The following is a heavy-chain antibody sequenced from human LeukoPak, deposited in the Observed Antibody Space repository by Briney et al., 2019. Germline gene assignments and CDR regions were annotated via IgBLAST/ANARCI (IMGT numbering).Heavy chain of an antibody. CDR2: IYPGSSDT. Sequence: GQCRNFSCTGPGFIFTSDWIGWARQVPGNGLEWIGSIYPGSSDTRYRPSFQRQVTISADKSISTAYLQWRSLKASAAGMYYCASLYYDSSGYRDYWGQGTLVTVSS. CDR3: ASLYYDSSGYRDY. D-gene: IGHD3-22*01. J-gene: IGHJ4*02. CDR1: GFIFTSDW. V-gene: IGHV5-51*01.